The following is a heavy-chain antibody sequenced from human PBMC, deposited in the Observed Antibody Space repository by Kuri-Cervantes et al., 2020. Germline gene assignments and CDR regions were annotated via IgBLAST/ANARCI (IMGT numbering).Heavy chain of an antibody. Sequence: SETLSVTSTVSGGSVSSVSYYWSWIRQPQGKGLEWIGEITHSGSTNYNPSLKSRVTISVDTSKNQFSLKLSSVTAADTAVYYCAKDDPTAVAGSVTEGGLFDCWGQGALVTVSS. V-gene: IGHV4-39*07. D-gene: IGHD6-19*01. CDR3: AKDDPTAVAGSVTEGGLFDC. J-gene: IGHJ4*02. CDR2: ITHSGST. CDR1: GGSVSSVSYY.